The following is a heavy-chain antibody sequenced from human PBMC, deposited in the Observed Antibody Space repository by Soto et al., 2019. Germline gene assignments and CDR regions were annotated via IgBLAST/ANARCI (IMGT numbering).Heavy chain of an antibody. V-gene: IGHV4-39*01. CDR3: VSRRTTVITQACFDY. CDR1: GGSVTNSSYY. CDR2: VYYRGRS. J-gene: IGHJ4*02. Sequence: SETLSLTCTVSGGSVTNSSYYWGWIRQSPGKGLEWIGSVYYRGRSYSKSSVKSRVTISVDTSKNQFSLNLNSVTASDTVVYFCVSRRTTVITQACFDYWGPGALVTVSS. D-gene: IGHD4-4*01.